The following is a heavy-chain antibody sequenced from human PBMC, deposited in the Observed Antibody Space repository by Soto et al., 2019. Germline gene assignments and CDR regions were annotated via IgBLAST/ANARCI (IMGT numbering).Heavy chain of an antibody. V-gene: IGHV1-8*02. J-gene: IGHJ6*02. CDR2: MNPINGAT. CDR1: GYTFTSYG. D-gene: IGHD2-2*01. Sequence: ASVKVSCKASGYTFTSYGISWVRQAPGQGLEWMGWMNPINGATGSVRRFQGRVSMTRNTATATAYLELTSLRSDDSAVYFCGRGPSPRAPAGGTPYYYAMDVWGQGTTVTVSS. CDR3: GRGPSPRAPAGGTPYYYAMDV.